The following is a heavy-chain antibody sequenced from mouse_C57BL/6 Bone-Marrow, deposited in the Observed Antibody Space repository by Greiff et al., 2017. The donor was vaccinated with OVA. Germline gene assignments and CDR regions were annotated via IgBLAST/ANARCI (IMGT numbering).Heavy chain of an antibody. CDR1: GFTFSDYY. J-gene: IGHJ4*01. CDR3: ARRWLRRDHLYCYAMDY. CDR2: ISNGGGST. Sequence: EVMLVESGGGLVQPGGSLKLSCAASGFTFSDYYMYWVRQTPEKRLEWVAYISNGGGSTYYPDTVKGRFTISRDNAKNTLYLQMSRLKSEDTAMYDCARRWLRRDHLYCYAMDYWGQGTAVTVSS. D-gene: IGHD2-2*01. V-gene: IGHV5-12*01.